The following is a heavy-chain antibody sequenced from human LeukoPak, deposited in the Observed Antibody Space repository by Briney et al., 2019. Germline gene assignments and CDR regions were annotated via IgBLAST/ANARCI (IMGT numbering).Heavy chain of an antibody. D-gene: IGHD6-13*01. CDR2: FDPEDGET. Sequence: GASVKVSCKVSGYTLTELSMHWVRQAPGKGLEWMGGFDPEDGETIYAQKFQGRVTMTEDTSTDTAYMELSSLRSEDTAVYYCATPRPYSSSWQFDYWGQGTPVTVSS. CDR1: GYTLTELS. V-gene: IGHV1-24*01. J-gene: IGHJ4*02. CDR3: ATPRPYSSSWQFDY.